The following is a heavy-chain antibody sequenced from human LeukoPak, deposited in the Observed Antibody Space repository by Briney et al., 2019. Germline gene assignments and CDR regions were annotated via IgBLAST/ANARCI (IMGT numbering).Heavy chain of an antibody. CDR3: ARENTYYYDSKEEFDAFDI. V-gene: IGHV3-30-3*01. CDR2: ISYDGSNK. J-gene: IGHJ3*02. CDR1: GFTFSSYA. D-gene: IGHD3-22*01. Sequence: PGGSLRLSCAASGFTFSSYAMHWVRQAPGKGLEWVAVISYDGSNKYYADSVKGRFTISRDNSKNTLYLQMNSLRAEDTAVYYCARENTYYYDSKEEFDAFDIWGQGTMVTVSS.